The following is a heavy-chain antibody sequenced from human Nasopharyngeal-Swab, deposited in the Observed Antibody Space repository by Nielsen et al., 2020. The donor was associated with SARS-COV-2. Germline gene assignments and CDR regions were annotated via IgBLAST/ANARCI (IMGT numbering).Heavy chain of an antibody. Sequence: ASVNVSCKASGYTFTSYYMHWVRQAPGQGLEWMGIINPSGGSTSYAQKFQGRVTMTRDTSTSTVYMELSSLRSEDTAVYYCARLTAMVNRGDYYYGMDVWGQGTTVTVFS. CDR2: INPSGGST. V-gene: IGHV1-46*01. D-gene: IGHD5-18*01. J-gene: IGHJ6*02. CDR1: GYTFTSYY. CDR3: ARLTAMVNRGDYYYGMDV.